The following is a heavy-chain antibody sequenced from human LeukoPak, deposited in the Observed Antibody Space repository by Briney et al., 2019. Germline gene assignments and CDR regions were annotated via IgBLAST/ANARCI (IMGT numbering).Heavy chain of an antibody. CDR1: GFTFSSYS. D-gene: IGHD1-1*01. CDR2: ISSSSGTI. J-gene: IGHJ5*02. Sequence: GGSLKLSCAASGFTFSSYSMNWVRQAPGKGLEWVSYISSSSGTIYYADSVKGRFTISRDNAKNSLYLQMNSLRAEDTAVYYCAKALVGTLRGFDPWGQGTLVTVSS. CDR3: AKALVGTLRGFDP. V-gene: IGHV3-48*01.